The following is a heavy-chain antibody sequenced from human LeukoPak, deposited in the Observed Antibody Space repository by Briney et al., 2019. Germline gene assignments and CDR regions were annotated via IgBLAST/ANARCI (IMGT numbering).Heavy chain of an antibody. CDR2: IYSGGST. CDR1: GFTVSSNY. D-gene: IGHD3-3*01. CDR3: ARVSQPPDLTGYDFWSGQRFVEDY. V-gene: IGHV3-66*02. J-gene: IGHJ4*02. Sequence: VGSLRLSCAASGFTVSSNYMSWVRQAPGKGLEWVSVIYSGGSTYYADSVKGRFTISRDNSKNTLYLQMNSLRAEDTAVYYCARVSQPPDLTGYDFWSGQRFVEDYWGQGTLVTVSS.